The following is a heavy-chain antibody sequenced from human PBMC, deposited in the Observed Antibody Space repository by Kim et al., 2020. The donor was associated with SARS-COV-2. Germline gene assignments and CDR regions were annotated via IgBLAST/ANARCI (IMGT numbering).Heavy chain of an antibody. V-gene: IGHV2-70*01. J-gene: IGHJ4*02. CDR3: ARMKWFGELLGFDY. Sequence: STSLKTRLTMSKDTSKNQVVLTMTNMDPVDTATYYCARMKWFGELLGFDYWGQGTLVTVSS. D-gene: IGHD3-10*01.